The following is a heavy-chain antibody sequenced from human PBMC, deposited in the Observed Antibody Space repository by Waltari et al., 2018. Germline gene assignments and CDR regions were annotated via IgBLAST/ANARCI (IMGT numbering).Heavy chain of an antibody. CDR2: ISGDGGST. CDR1: GFDFTNHY. Sequence: EVQLEESGGGLVQPGGSRRLSCEASGFDFTNHYMHWVRQGPGKGLVWVSRISGDGGSTSYADSVKGRFTISRDNSKNTLYLQMNSFRAEDTGIYYCAREGGGFDYTPDYWGQGTLVTVSS. J-gene: IGHJ4*02. CDR3: AREGGGFDYTPDY. V-gene: IGHV3-74*01. D-gene: IGHD5-12*01.